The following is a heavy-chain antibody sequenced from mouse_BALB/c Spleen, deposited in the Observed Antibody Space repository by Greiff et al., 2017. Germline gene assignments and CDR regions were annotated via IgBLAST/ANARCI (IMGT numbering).Heavy chain of an antibody. Sequence: EVKVVESGGGLVQPGGSRKLSCAASGFTFSSFGMHWVRQAPEKGLEWVAYISSGSSTIYYADTVKGRFTISRDNPKNTLFLQMTSLRSEDTAMYYCARSGGLRRGGLDYWGQGTTLTVSS. CDR1: GFTFSSFG. V-gene: IGHV5-17*02. CDR3: ARSGGLRRGGLDY. CDR2: ISSGSSTI. D-gene: IGHD2-4*01. J-gene: IGHJ2*01.